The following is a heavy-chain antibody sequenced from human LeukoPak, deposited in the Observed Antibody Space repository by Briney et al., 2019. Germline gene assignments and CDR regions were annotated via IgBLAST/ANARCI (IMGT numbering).Heavy chain of an antibody. CDR1: GGSFSGYY. V-gene: IGHV4-34*01. CDR2: INHSGST. J-gene: IGHJ5*02. Sequence: PSETLSLTCAVYGGSFSGYYWSWIRQPPGKGLEWIGEINHSGSTNYNPSLKSRVTISVDTSKNQFSLKLSSVTAADTAVYYCARVGQYSGFHANWFDPWGQGTLVTVSS. CDR3: ARVGQYSGFHANWFDP. D-gene: IGHD5-18*01.